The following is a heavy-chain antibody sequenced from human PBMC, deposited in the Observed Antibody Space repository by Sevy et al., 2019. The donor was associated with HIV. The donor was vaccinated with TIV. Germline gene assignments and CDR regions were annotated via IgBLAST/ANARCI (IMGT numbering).Heavy chain of an antibody. J-gene: IGHJ4*02. CDR2: TRNKADSYTT. CDR3: ATHAGMAAACSVFDY. V-gene: IGHV3-72*01. CDR1: GFTFSDHY. D-gene: IGHD6-13*01. Sequence: GGSLRLSCAASGFTFSDHYMEWVRQAPGKGLEWVGRTRNKADSYTTEYAASVKGRFTISRGNSKNSLYLQMQSLKTEETAVYFCATHAGMAAACSVFDYWGQGSLVIVSS.